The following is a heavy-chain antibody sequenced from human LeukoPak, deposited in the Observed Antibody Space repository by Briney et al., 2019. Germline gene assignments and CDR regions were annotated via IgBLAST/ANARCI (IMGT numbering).Heavy chain of an antibody. J-gene: IGHJ3*02. Sequence: SETLSLTCTVSGGSISSGSYYWSWVRQPAGKGLEWIGSIYYSGSTYYNPSLKSRVTISVDTSKNQFSLKLSSVTGADTAVYYCARPGYSSSWYYAFDIWGQGTMVTVSS. CDR2: IYYSGST. CDR1: GGSISSGSYY. V-gene: IGHV4-39*01. CDR3: ARPGYSSSWYYAFDI. D-gene: IGHD6-13*01.